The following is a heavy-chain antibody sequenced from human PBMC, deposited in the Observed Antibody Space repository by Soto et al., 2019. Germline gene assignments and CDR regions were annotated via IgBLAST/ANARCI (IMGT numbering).Heavy chain of an antibody. D-gene: IGHD3-10*01. CDR1: GGSISSYY. CDR3: ARHNYGSGSTYFDY. V-gene: IGHV4-59*08. Sequence: SETLSLTCTVSGGSISSYYWSWIRQPPGKGLEWIGYIYYSGSTDYNPSLKSRVTISVDTSKNQFSLKLSSVTAADTAVYYCARHNYGSGSTYFDYWGQGTLVTSPQ. CDR2: IYYSGST. J-gene: IGHJ4*02.